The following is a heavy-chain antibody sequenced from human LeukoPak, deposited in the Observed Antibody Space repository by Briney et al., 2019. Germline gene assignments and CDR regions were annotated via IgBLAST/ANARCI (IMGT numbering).Heavy chain of an antibody. D-gene: IGHD5-18*01. V-gene: IGHV4-38-2*02. J-gene: IGHJ4*02. CDR1: GYSISSGYY. Sequence: PSETLSLTCTVSGYSISSGYYWGWIWQPPGKGLEWIGSIYHSGSTYYNPSLKSRVTISVDTSKNQFTLKLSSVTAADTAVYYCARDTGIQLWLHYFDYWGQGTLVTVSS. CDR3: ARDTGIQLWLHYFDY. CDR2: IYHSGST.